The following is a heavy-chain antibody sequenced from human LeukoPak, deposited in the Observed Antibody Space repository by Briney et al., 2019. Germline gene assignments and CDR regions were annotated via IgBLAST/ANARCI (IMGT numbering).Heavy chain of an antibody. CDR1: GFTFSSYT. Sequence: GGSLRLSCAASGFTFSSYTMNWVRQARGQGLEWVSTISDPHSGSETHYADSVKGRFTISRDDSQNTLYLQMDSLRAEDTAVYYCTTRLQSHFDYWGQGTQVTVSS. CDR3: TTRLQSHFDY. V-gene: IGHV3-23*01. CDR2: ISDPHSGSET. D-gene: IGHD5-24*01. J-gene: IGHJ4*02.